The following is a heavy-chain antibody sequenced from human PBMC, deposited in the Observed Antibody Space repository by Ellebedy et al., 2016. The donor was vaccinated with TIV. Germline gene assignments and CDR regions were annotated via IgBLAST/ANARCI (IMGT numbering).Heavy chain of an antibody. CDR1: GFTFGNYA. Sequence: PGGSLRLSCVASGFTFGNYAMHWVRQAPGKGPDSVSAIAGNGGSTYYANSVQGRFTISRDNSKNTLYLQMVSLRPEDMALYYCAMVAATGVGTWIRWFFDLWGRGTLVTVSS. CDR2: IAGNGGST. J-gene: IGHJ2*01. CDR3: AMVAATGVGTWIRWFFDL. V-gene: IGHV3-64*01. D-gene: IGHD2-15*01.